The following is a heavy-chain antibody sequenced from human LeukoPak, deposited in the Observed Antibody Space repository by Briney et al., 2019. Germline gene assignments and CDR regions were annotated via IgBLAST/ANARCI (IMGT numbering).Heavy chain of an antibody. CDR1: GYTFTGYY. CDR3: ARDLEYYYGSGSSE. Sequence: GASVKVSCKTSGYTFTGYYMHWVRQAPGQGLEWMGWINPNSGGTNYAQKFQGRVTMTRDTSISTAYMELSRLRSDDTAVYYCARDLEYYYGSGSSEWGQGTLVTVSS. D-gene: IGHD3-10*01. J-gene: IGHJ4*02. V-gene: IGHV1-2*02. CDR2: INPNSGGT.